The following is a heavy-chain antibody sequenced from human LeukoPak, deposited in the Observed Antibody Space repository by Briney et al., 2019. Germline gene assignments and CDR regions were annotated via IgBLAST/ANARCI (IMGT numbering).Heavy chain of an antibody. Sequence: AGGSLRLPCAASGFTFSSYSMNWVRQAPGKGLEWVSSISSSSSYIYYADSVKGRFTISRDNAKNSLYLQMNSLRAEDTAVYYCARDEGPLKMATIGDAFDIWGQGTMVTVSS. CDR1: GFTFSSYS. D-gene: IGHD5-24*01. J-gene: IGHJ3*02. CDR2: ISSSSSYI. V-gene: IGHV3-21*01. CDR3: ARDEGPLKMATIGDAFDI.